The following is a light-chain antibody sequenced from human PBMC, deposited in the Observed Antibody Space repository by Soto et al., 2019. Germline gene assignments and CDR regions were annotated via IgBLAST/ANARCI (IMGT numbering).Light chain of an antibody. V-gene: IGKV1-27*01. Sequence: DIQMTQSPSSLSASVGDRVTITCRARQGISNYLAWYQQKPGKVPKLLIYAASTLQSGVPSRFSGSGSGTDFTLTISSLQPEDVATYYCQKYNSAPRTFGQGTKGEIK. CDR1: QGISNY. J-gene: IGKJ1*01. CDR2: AAS. CDR3: QKYNSAPRT.